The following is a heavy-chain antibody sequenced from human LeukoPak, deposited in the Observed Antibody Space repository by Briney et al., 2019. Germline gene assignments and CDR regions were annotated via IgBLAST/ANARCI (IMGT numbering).Heavy chain of an antibody. D-gene: IGHD6-13*01. Sequence: PSQTLSLTCAVSGGSISSGDYYWSWIRQPAGKGLEWIGRISSSGSTNYNPSLKSRVTISVDTSKNQFSLKLSSVTAADTAVYYCARGIAALDDYWGQGTLVTVSS. V-gene: IGHV4-61*02. J-gene: IGHJ4*02. CDR2: ISSSGST. CDR3: ARGIAALDDY. CDR1: GGSISSGDYY.